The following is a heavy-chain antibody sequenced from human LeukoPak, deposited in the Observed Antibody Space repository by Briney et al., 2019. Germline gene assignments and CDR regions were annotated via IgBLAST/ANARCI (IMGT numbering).Heavy chain of an antibody. V-gene: IGHV4-59*01. CDR1: GGSISSYY. Sequence: SETLSLTCTVSGGSISSYYWSWIRQPPGKGLEWIGYIYYSGSTNYNPSLESRVTISVDTSKNQFSLKLSSVTAADTAVYYCARERGYGMDVWGQGTTVTVSS. CDR3: ARERGYGMDV. CDR2: IYYSGST. J-gene: IGHJ6*02.